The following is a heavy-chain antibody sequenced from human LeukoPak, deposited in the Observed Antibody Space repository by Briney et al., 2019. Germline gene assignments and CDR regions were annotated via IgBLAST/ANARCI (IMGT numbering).Heavy chain of an antibody. CDR1: GYTFTSYG. Sequence: ASVKVSCKASGYTFTSYGISWVRQAPGQGLEWMGWISAYNGNTNYAQKLQGRVTMTTDTSTSTAYMELRSLRSDDTAVYYCARDALKSEDYDSSWGNAFDIWGQGTMVTVSS. CDR3: ARDALKSEDYDSSWGNAFDI. CDR2: ISAYNGNT. V-gene: IGHV1-18*01. J-gene: IGHJ3*02. D-gene: IGHD3-22*01.